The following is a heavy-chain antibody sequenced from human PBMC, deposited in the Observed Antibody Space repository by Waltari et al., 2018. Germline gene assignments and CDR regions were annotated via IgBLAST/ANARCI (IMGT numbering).Heavy chain of an antibody. J-gene: IGHJ3*02. CDR1: GYTFPSYD. CDR3: AIPLVVGATDAFDI. D-gene: IGHD2-15*01. Sequence: QVQLVQSGAEVQKPGASVKVSCKAPGYTFPSYDVHWVRQATGQGLEWMGWMNPNSGNTGYAQKFQGRVTMTRNTSISTAYMELSSLRSEDTAVYYCAIPLVVGATDAFDIWGQGTMVTVSS. CDR2: MNPNSGNT. V-gene: IGHV1-8*01.